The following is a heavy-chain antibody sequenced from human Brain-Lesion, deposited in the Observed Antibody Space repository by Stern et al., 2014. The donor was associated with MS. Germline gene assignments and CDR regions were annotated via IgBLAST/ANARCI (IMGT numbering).Heavy chain of an antibody. D-gene: IGHD3-16*01. Sequence: EDPLVESGGGLVQPGGSLRLSCAASGFNFSSYWMHWVRQFPEKGLLWVSKINRDGSDTSYADSVKGRFSISRDNIRNMLYLRMTSLRAEDTAVYYCARGVGDYWGQGARVTVSS. CDR2: INRDGSDT. CDR1: GFNFSSYW. J-gene: IGHJ4*02. CDR3: ARGVGDY. V-gene: IGHV3-74*02.